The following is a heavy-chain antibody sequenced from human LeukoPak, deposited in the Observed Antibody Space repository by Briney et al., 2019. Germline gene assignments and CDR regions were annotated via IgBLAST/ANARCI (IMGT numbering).Heavy chain of an antibody. CDR1: GGSISSSSHF. CDR2: INYSGST. Sequence: SETLSLTCTVSGGSISSSSHFWSWLRQPPGKGLEWIASINYSGSTYYNPSLKSRVTISVDTSKNQFSLKLSSVTAADTAVFYCVRYVVSGSGIYYFDYWGQGNLVTVSS. J-gene: IGHJ4*02. V-gene: IGHV4-39*01. D-gene: IGHD3-10*01. CDR3: VRYVVSGSGIYYFDY.